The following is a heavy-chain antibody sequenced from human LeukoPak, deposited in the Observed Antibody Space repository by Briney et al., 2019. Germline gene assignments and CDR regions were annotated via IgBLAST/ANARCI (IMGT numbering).Heavy chain of an antibody. D-gene: IGHD3-10*01. CDR3: AGGQLVRGGYYFDY. V-gene: IGHV4-59*01. J-gene: IGHJ4*02. CDR2: ISYSGST. Sequence: NPSETLSLTCTVSGGSISGYYWSWIRQPPGKGLEWVGYISYSGSTNYNPSLKSRVTISVDTSKNQFSLNLNSVTAADTAVYYCAGGQLVRGGYYFDYWGQGTLVTVSS. CDR1: GGSISGYY.